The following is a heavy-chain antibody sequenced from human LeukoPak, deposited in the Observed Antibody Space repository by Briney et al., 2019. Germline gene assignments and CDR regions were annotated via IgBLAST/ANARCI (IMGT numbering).Heavy chain of an antibody. J-gene: IGHJ4*02. CDR3: ARDLMRGNEGFDY. D-gene: IGHD2-8*01. Sequence: SETLSLTCTVSHYSISSGYYWGWIRQSPGKGLEWIGSMYHSGSTYYTPSLKSRVTISVDASKNQFSLKLSSVTAADTAVYYCARDLMRGNEGFDYWGQGTLVPVSS. CDR1: HYSISSGYY. V-gene: IGHV4-38-2*02. CDR2: MYHSGST.